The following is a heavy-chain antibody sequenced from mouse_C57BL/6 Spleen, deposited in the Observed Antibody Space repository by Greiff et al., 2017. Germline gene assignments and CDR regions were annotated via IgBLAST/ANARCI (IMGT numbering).Heavy chain of an antibody. V-gene: IGHV3-6*01. D-gene: IGHD1-1*01. Sequence: EVKLQESGPGLVKPSQSLSLTCSVTGYSITSGYYWNWIRQFPGNKLEWMGYISYDGSNNYNPSLKNRISITRDTSKTQFFLKLNSVTTEDTATYYCARDGSSFWYFDVWGTGTTVTVSS. CDR3: ARDGSSFWYFDV. CDR1: GYSITSGYY. CDR2: ISYDGSN. J-gene: IGHJ1*03.